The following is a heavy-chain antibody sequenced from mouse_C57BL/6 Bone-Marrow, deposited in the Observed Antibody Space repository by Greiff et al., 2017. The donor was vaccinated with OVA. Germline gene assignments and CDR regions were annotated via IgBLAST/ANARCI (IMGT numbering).Heavy chain of an antibody. Sequence: QVQLQQSGPGLVQPSQSLSITCTVSGFSLTSYGVHWVRQSPGKGLEWLGVLWSGGSTDYNAAFISRLSISKDNSKSQVFFKMNSLQADDTAIYYCARELCLDYWGQGTTLTVSS. CDR3: ARELCLDY. J-gene: IGHJ2*01. D-gene: IGHD1-3*01. CDR2: LWSGGST. V-gene: IGHV2-2*01. CDR1: GFSLTSYG.